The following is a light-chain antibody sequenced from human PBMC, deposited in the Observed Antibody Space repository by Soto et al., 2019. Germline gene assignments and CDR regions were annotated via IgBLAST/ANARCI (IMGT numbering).Light chain of an antibody. V-gene: IGKV1-33*01. CDR2: DAS. Sequence: DTQMTQSPSSLSASVGDRVAITCQASRDITDYLNWYQQKPGKAPKLLIYDASKLETGVPSRFSGSGSGTDFTLTITSLQHEALATYYCQEFDNVPLTFGGGPKVDNK. CDR3: QEFDNVPLT. J-gene: IGKJ4*01. CDR1: RDITDY.